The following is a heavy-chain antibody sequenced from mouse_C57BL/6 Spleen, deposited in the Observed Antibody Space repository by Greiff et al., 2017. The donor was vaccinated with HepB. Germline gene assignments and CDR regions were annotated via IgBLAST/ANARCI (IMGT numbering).Heavy chain of an antibody. CDR3: ARQAAQATYAMDY. CDR1: GYTFTSYW. Sequence: QVQLKQPGAELVKPGASVKLSCKASGYTFTSYWMHWVKQRPGQGLEWIGMIHPNSGSTNYNEKFKSKATLTVDKSSSTAYMQLSSLTSEDSAVYYCARQAAQATYAMDYWGQGTSVTVSS. V-gene: IGHV1-64*01. D-gene: IGHD3-2*02. CDR2: IHPNSGST. J-gene: IGHJ4*01.